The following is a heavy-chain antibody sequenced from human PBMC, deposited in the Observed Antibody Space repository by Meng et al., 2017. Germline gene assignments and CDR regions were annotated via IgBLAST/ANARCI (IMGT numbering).Heavy chain of an antibody. CDR1: GFTFSDHY. CDR2: IRSKVNSYTT. CDR3: ARGAYYYDSSGYWY. J-gene: IGHJ4*02. D-gene: IGHD3-22*01. Sequence: GESLKISCAASGFTFSDHYMDWVRQAPGKGLEWVGRIRSKVNSYTTEYAASVKGRFAISRDDSKNSLYLQMNSLRAEDTAVYYCARGAYYYDSSGYWYWGQGTLVTVSS. V-gene: IGHV3-72*01.